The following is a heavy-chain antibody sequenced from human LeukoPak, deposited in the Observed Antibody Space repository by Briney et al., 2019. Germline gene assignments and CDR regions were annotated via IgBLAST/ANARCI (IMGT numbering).Heavy chain of an antibody. J-gene: IGHJ4*02. CDR1: GYSFTGYY. CDR3: ARDMIQGVMGY. Sequence: ASVKVSCKASGYSFTGYYIQWVRQAPGQGLEWMGWINPKNGGTNYAQNFQGRVTMTSDTSISTVYMELTTLRSDDTAVFYCARDMIQGVMGYWGQGTLVTVSS. CDR2: INPKNGGT. D-gene: IGHD3-10*01. V-gene: IGHV1-2*02.